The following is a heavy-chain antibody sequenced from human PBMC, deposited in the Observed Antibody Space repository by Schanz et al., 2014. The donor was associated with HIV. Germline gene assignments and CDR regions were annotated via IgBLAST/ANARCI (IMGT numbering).Heavy chain of an antibody. J-gene: IGHJ4*02. Sequence: QVQLVQSGAEVKKPGSSVKVSCKASGDTFTNYAITWVRQAPGQGLEWMGMINPSGAGTTYAQKFQGRVTMTRDTSTSTAYMELRSLRSDDTAVYFCARDAIAVAGPCDFWGQGTVVTVSS. CDR3: ARDAIAVAGPCDF. CDR1: GDTFTNYA. D-gene: IGHD6-19*01. V-gene: IGHV1-46*01. CDR2: INPSGAGT.